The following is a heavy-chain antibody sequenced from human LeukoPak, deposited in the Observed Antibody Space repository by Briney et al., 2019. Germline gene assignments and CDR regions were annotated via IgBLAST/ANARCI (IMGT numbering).Heavy chain of an antibody. D-gene: IGHD6-25*01. V-gene: IGHV3-74*01. CDR3: ARGSGIITGIDE. Sequence: PGGSLRLSCAASGFTFSSHWMHWVRQAPGKGLVWVSRIKDDGSHTNYADSVKGRFTISRDNAKNTLSLQMNSLRAEDTAVYYCARGSGIITGIDEWGQGPLVTVP. CDR2: IKDDGSHT. J-gene: IGHJ4*02. CDR1: GFTFSSHW.